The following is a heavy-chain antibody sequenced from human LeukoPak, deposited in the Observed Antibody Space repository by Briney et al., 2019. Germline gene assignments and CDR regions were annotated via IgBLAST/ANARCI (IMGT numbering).Heavy chain of an antibody. Sequence: GGSLRLSCAASGFTFSSYAMHWVRQAPGKGLEWVAVISYDGSNKYYADSVKGRFTISRDNSKNTLYLQMNSLRAEDTAVYYCARDRDGSGTGYYYYYGMDVWGQGTTVTVSS. CDR2: ISYDGSNK. D-gene: IGHD3-10*01. CDR1: GFTFSSYA. J-gene: IGHJ6*02. V-gene: IGHV3-30-3*01. CDR3: ARDRDGSGTGYYYYYGMDV.